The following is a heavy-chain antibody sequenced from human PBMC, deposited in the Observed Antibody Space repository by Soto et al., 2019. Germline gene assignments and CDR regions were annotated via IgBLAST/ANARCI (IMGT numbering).Heavy chain of an antibody. CDR3: AKDLVGGVRYYYGMDV. D-gene: IGHD1-26*01. J-gene: IGHJ6*02. CDR1: GFSFSSYG. V-gene: IGHV3-30*18. CDR2: ISYDGSQK. Sequence: PGGSLRLSCAASGFSFSSYGMHWVRQAPGKGLEWVAVISYDGSQKYYADSVKGRFTISRDNSKNTLYLQMNSLRGEDKAVYYCAKDLVGGVRYYYGMDVWGPGTTVTVSS.